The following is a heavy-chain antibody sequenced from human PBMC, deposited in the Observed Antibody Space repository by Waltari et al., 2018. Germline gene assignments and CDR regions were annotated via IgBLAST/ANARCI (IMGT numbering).Heavy chain of an antibody. V-gene: IGHV3-33*01. CDR2: IWDDGSNK. D-gene: IGHD1-20*01. CDR1: GFTFSSYG. J-gene: IGHJ6*03. Sequence: QVQLVESGGGVVQPGRSLRLSCAASGFTFSSYGMHWVRQAPGKGLEWVAVIWDDGSNKYYADSVKGRFTISRDNSKNTLYLQMNSLRAEDTAVYYCARDIRRVRGMDVWGKGTTVTVSS. CDR3: ARDIRRVRGMDV.